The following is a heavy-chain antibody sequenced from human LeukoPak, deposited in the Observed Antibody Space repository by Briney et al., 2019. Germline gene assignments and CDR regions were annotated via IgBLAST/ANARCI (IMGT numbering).Heavy chain of an antibody. CDR2: IYYSGST. CDR1: GGTISSYY. Sequence: AETLSLTCTVSGGTISSYYWSWFRQPPGKGLEWIGYIYYSGSTNYNPSLKSRVTISVDTSKNQFSLKLSTVTAADTAVYYCPRDLTTVTTAHDAFDIWGQGTMVTVSS. D-gene: IGHD4-17*01. CDR3: PRDLTTVTTAHDAFDI. J-gene: IGHJ3*02. V-gene: IGHV4-59*01.